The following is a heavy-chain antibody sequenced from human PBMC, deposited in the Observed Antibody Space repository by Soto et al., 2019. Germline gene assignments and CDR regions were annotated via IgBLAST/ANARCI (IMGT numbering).Heavy chain of an antibody. CDR1: GFTFIPYA. CDR2: ISYDGGVK. Sequence: QVQRVESGGGVVQPGKSLRLSCAASGFTFIPYALYWVRQAPGKGLEWVAVISYDGGVKYYADSVKGRFTISRDNSKNTLYLQMNSIRAEDAAVYYCVRYHGWTTVAGTGYFESWGQGTLVTVSS. D-gene: IGHD6-19*01. CDR3: VRYHGWTTVAGTGYFES. J-gene: IGHJ4*02. V-gene: IGHV3-30*03.